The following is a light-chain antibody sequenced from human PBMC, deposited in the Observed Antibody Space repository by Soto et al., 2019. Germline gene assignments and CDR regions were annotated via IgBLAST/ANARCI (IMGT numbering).Light chain of an antibody. J-gene: IGKJ1*01. CDR2: AAS. CDR3: QKYNSAPWT. V-gene: IGKV1-27*01. CDR1: QGISNY. Sequence: DIPMTQSPSSLSASVGDRGTVTCRASQGISNYLAWYQQKPGKVPKLLIYAASALQSGVPSRFSGSGSGTDFTLTISSLQPEDVATYYCQKYNSAPWTFGQGTKVEIK.